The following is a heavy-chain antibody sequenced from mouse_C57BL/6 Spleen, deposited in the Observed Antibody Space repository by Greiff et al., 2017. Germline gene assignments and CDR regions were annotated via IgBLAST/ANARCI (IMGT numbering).Heavy chain of an antibody. J-gene: IGHJ1*03. Sequence: QVQLQQPGAELVKPGASVTLSCKASGYTFTSYWMQWVKQRPGQGLEWIGEIDPSDIYTNYNQTFKGKAPLTVDTSSSTAYMQLSSLTSEDSAVYYCARGPHYYGSSYERYFDVWGTGTTVTVSS. V-gene: IGHV1-50*01. D-gene: IGHD1-1*01. CDR3: ARGPHYYGSSYERYFDV. CDR1: GYTFTSYW. CDR2: IDPSDIYT.